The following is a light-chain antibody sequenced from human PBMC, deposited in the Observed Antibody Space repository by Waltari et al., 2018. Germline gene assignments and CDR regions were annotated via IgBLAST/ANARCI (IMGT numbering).Light chain of an antibody. Sequence: TVVTQSPATLSVSPGERATLSCRTRETIGSGLAWYQQKPGQAPRPLIYRASTRAAGSPDRFSGFGSETEVTLTISSLQSEDSAVYYCQQYNRRPPGTFGQGTKVEI. CDR1: ETIGSG. CDR3: QQYNRRPPGT. V-gene: IGKV3D-15*01. J-gene: IGKJ1*01. CDR2: RAS.